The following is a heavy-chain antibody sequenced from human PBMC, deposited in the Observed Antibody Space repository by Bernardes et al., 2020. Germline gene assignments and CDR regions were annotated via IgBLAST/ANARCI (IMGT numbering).Heavy chain of an antibody. D-gene: IGHD6-6*01. J-gene: IGHJ6*04. Sequence: SVKVSCKASGGTFSSYAISWVRQAPGQGLEWMGGIIPIFGTANYAQKFQGRVTITADKSTSTAYMELSSLRSEDTAVYYCAVKTDSSSSYYYGMDVWGKGTTVTVSS. CDR3: AVKTDSSSSYYYGMDV. CDR2: IIPIFGTA. CDR1: GGTFSSYA. V-gene: IGHV1-69*06.